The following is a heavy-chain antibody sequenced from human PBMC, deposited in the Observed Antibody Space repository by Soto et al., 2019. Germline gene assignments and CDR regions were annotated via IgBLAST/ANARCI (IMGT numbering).Heavy chain of an antibody. Sequence: QVQLVQSGAEVKKPGSSVKVSCKASGGTFSSYAISWVRQAPGQGLEWMGGIIPIFGTANYAQKFQGRVTITADKSTSTAYMELSSLRSEDTDVYYCARGPYCSGGSCYPGAFDIWGQGTMVTVSS. CDR1: GGTFSSYA. CDR2: IIPIFGTA. D-gene: IGHD2-15*01. CDR3: ARGPYCSGGSCYPGAFDI. V-gene: IGHV1-69*06. J-gene: IGHJ3*02.